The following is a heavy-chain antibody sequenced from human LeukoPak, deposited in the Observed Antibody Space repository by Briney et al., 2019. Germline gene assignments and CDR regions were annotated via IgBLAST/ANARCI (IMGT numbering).Heavy chain of an antibody. J-gene: IGHJ4*02. V-gene: IGHV1-2*02. CDR3: AREDSSGYDY. CDR1: GYIFTDYY. Sequence: PGASVKVSCKASGYIFTDYYMHWVRQAPGQGPEWMGWINPNSGGTNYAQNFQGRVTMTRDTSISTAYMEVSRLRSDDTAVYYCAREDSSGYDYWGQGTLVTVSS. CDR2: INPNSGGT. D-gene: IGHD3-22*01.